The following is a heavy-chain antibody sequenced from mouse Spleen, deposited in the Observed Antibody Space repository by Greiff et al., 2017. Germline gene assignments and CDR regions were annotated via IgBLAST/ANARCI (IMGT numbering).Heavy chain of an antibody. J-gene: IGHJ4*01. D-gene: IGHD2-4*01. Sequence: EVQRVESGGGLVQPGGSLKLSCATSGFTFSDYYMYWVRQTPEKRLEWVAYISNGGGSTYYPDTVKGRFTISRDNAKNTLYLQMSRLKSEDTAMYYCARQVITTYAMDYWGQGTSVTVSS. CDR3: ARQVITTYAMDY. CDR1: GFTFSDYY. V-gene: IGHV5-12*02. CDR2: ISNGGGST.